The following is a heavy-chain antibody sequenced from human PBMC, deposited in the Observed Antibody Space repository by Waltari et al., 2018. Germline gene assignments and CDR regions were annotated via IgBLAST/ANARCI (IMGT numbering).Heavy chain of an antibody. J-gene: IGHJ3*02. Sequence: QVQLQQWGAGLLKPSETLSLTCAVYGGSFSGYYWSWIRQPPGKGLEWIGEINHSGSTNYNPSLKSRVTISVDTSKNQFSLKLSSVTAADTAVYYCARKLRFLEWLARLGAFDIWGQGTMVTVSS. CDR1: GGSFSGYY. CDR3: ARKLRFLEWLARLGAFDI. D-gene: IGHD3-3*01. V-gene: IGHV4-34*01. CDR2: INHSGST.